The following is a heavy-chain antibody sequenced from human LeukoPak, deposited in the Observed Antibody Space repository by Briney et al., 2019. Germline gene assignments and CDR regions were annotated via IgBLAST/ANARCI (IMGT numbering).Heavy chain of an antibody. CDR2: IYTSGST. CDR3: ARDWGYSTSYYFDY. Sequence: SETLSLTCTVSGGSISNYYWSWIRQPAGKGLEWIGRIYTSGSTNYNPSLKSRVTMSVDTSKNQFSLKVSSVTAADTAVYYCARDWGYSTSYYFDYWGQGTLVTVSS. CDR1: GGSISNYY. D-gene: IGHD6-6*01. V-gene: IGHV4-4*07. J-gene: IGHJ4*02.